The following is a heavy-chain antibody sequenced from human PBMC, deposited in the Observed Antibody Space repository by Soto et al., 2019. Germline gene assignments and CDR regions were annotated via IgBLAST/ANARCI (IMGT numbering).Heavy chain of an antibody. D-gene: IGHD1-26*01. Sequence: SETLSLSCAVSGYSVSSVGFHWAWLRRPPGKGLEWIGYIYNGGSTYYRPSLESRMHMSLDATRNHYSLRLTSVTAADTAVYYCATFDRWEVPFEHWGQGTQVSVSS. V-gene: IGHV4-30-2*05. CDR1: GYSVSSVGFH. J-gene: IGHJ4*02. CDR2: IYNGGST. CDR3: ATFDRWEVPFEH.